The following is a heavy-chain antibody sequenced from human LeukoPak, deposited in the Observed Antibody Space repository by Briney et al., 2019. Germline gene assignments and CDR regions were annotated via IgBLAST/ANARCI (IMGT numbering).Heavy chain of an antibody. CDR3: AIFHPYGYGYVFDY. CDR1: GYTFTSYA. D-gene: IGHD5-18*01. Sequence: ASVKVSCKASGYTFTSYAMNWVRQAPGQGLEWMGWINTNTGNPTYAQGFTGRFVLSLDTSVRTAYMQISVIKAEDTALYYCAIFHPYGYGYVFDYWGKGTLVTVSS. J-gene: IGHJ4*02. CDR2: INTNTGNP. V-gene: IGHV7-4-1*02.